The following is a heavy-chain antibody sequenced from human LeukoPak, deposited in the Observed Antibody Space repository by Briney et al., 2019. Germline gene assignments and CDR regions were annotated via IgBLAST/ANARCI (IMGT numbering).Heavy chain of an antibody. V-gene: IGHV3-11*06. D-gene: IGHD3-10*01. CDR2: ISSSSSYT. CDR3: ARTPGTYYYGSGRPEDFDY. Sequence: GGSLRPSCAASGFTFSDYYMSWIRQAPGKGLEWVSYISSSSSYTNYADSVKGRFTISRDNAKNSLYLQMNSLRAEDTAVYYCARTPGTYYYGSGRPEDFDYWGQGTLVTVSS. CDR1: GFTFSDYY. J-gene: IGHJ4*02.